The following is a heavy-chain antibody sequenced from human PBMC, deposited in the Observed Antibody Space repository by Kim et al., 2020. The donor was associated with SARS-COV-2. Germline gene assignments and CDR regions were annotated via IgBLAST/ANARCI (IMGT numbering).Heavy chain of an antibody. CDR2: ST. J-gene: IGHJ3*02. V-gene: IGHV1-46*01. CDR3: ARAKGDAFDI. Sequence: STSYAQKFQGRVTMTRDTSTSTVYMELSSLRSEDTAVYYCARAKGDAFDIWGQGTMVTVSS.